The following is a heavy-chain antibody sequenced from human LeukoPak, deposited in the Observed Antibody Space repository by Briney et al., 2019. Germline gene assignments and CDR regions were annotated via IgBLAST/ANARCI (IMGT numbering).Heavy chain of an antibody. Sequence: SETPSHTCTVPGGSTCSYNGSCIRQPPGKGLEWIGYIYYSGSTNYNPSLKSRVTISVDTSKNQFSLKLSSVTAADTAVYYCALLAVAGTRGGYYYYGMDVWGKGTTVTVSS. V-gene: IGHV4-59*01. CDR1: GGSTCSYN. CDR3: ALLAVAGTRGGYYYYGMDV. CDR2: IYYSGST. J-gene: IGHJ6*04. D-gene: IGHD6-19*01.